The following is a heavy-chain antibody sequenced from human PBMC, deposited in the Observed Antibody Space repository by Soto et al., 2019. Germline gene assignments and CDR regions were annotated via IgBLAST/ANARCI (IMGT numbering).Heavy chain of an antibody. D-gene: IGHD1-26*01. J-gene: IGHJ4*02. V-gene: IGHV4-28*01. Sequence: QVQLQESGPGLVKPSDTLSLTCAVSGYSISSSNWWGWIRQPPGKGLEWIGYIYYSGTTYYNPSLQRRTTMSVDTSKNQVSLKLTCVTAVDTAVYYCASREIQGPIDYWGQGTLVTVSS. CDR2: IYYSGTT. CDR1: GYSISSSNW. CDR3: ASREIQGPIDY.